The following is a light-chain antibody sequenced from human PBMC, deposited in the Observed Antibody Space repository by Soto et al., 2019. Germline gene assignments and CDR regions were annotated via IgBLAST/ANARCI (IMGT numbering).Light chain of an antibody. CDR2: EVS. V-gene: IGLV2-14*01. CDR3: SSYTSSSTGVV. Sequence: QSALTQPAYVSGSPGQSITISCTGTNSDVGGYNFVSWYQQHSGKAPKLMIYEVSNRPSGVSNRFSGSKSGNTASLTISGLQAEDEADYYCSSYTSSSTGVVFGGGTKLTVL. CDR1: NSDVGGYNF. J-gene: IGLJ2*01.